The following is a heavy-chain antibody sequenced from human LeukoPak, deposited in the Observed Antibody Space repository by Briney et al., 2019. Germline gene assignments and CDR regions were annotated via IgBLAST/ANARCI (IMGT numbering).Heavy chain of an antibody. Sequence: SETLSLTCAVYGGSFSGYYWSWIRQPPNKGLEWIGEINHSGTTNYNPSLKSRVTISVDTSKNQFSLKLRSVTAADTAVFYCARGFVRGVVYFDSWGQGTLVTVSS. D-gene: IGHD3-10*02. CDR3: ARGFVRGVVYFDS. CDR2: INHSGTT. V-gene: IGHV4-34*01. CDR1: GGSFSGYY. J-gene: IGHJ4*02.